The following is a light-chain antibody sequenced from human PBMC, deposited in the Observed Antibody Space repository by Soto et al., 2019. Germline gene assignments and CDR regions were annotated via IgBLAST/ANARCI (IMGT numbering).Light chain of an antibody. CDR2: DVS. Sequence: QSALTQPASVSGSPGQSITISCTGTNSNVGAYNYVSWYQQHPGKAPKLMLYDVSNRPSGVSNRFSGSKSGNTASLTISGLQAEDEADYYCSSYTTSSIVIFGGGTQLTVL. CDR3: SSYTTSSIVI. V-gene: IGLV2-14*01. CDR1: NSNVGAYNY. J-gene: IGLJ2*01.